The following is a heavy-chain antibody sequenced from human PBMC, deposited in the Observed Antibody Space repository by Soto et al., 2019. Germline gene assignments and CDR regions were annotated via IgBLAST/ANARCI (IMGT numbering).Heavy chain of an antibody. D-gene: IGHD6-19*01. J-gene: IGHJ3*02. CDR1: GYTIADLS. CDR3: ATSSGWRAFDI. CDR2: FDPEDGET. V-gene: IGHV1-24*01. Sequence: SVKVSSKVCGYTIADLSMRWPRQAPGKGLEWMGGFDPEDGETIYAQKFQGRVTMTEDTSTDTAYMELSSLRSEDTAVYYCATSSGWRAFDIWGQGTMVTVSS.